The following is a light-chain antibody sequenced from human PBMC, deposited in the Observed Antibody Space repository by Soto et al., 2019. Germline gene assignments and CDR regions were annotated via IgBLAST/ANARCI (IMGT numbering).Light chain of an antibody. J-gene: IGLJ1*01. CDR2: DVS. CDR1: SSDIGDYNY. CDR3: CSYTRSGTLI. V-gene: IGLV2-14*01. Sequence: QSALTQPASVSGSPGQSITISCVGTSSDIGDYNYVSWYQQHPGKVPKVIIYDVSNRPSGVSYRFSGTKSGNPASLTVSGLQAEDEADYYCCSYTRSGTLIFGTGTKVTVL.